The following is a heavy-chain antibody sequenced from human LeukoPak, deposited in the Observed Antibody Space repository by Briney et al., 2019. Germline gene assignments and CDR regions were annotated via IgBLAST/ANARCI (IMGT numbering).Heavy chain of an antibody. CDR2: IWYDGSNK. D-gene: IGHD3-22*01. CDR3: AREWLVDYYYGMDV. CDR1: GFTFSSYG. Sequence: GSLRLSCAASGFTFSSYGMHWVRQAPGKGLEWVAVIWYDGSNKYYADSVKGRFTISRDNSKNTLYLQMNSLRAEDTAVYYCAREWLVDYYYGMDVWGQGTTVTVSS. J-gene: IGHJ6*02. V-gene: IGHV3-33*01.